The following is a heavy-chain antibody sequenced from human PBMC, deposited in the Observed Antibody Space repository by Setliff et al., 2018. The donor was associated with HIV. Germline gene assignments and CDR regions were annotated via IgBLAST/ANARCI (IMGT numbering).Heavy chain of an antibody. J-gene: IGHJ4*02. Sequence: GESLKISCKGSGYSFSTYWIGWVRQMPGKGLEWMGIIYPGDSDTTYSPSFQGQVTISADKSINTAYLQWSSLKASDTAIYYCAAGGGGTYYYFDYWGQGTLVTVSS. CDR2: IYPGDSDT. CDR3: AAGGGGTYYYFDY. V-gene: IGHV5-51*01. D-gene: IGHD1-1*01. CDR1: GYSFSTYW.